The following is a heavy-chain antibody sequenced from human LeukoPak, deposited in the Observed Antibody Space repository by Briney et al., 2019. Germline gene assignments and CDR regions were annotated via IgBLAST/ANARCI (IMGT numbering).Heavy chain of an antibody. CDR3: ARGAGWYHY. D-gene: IGHD6-19*01. Sequence: SETLSLTCTVSGGSISDYYWSWIRQPPGKGLEWIAYINYSGNTDYNPSLKSRVTISVDTSKNHFSLKLNSVTAADTAVYYCARGAGWYHYWGQGTLVTVSS. CDR2: INYSGNT. V-gene: IGHV4-59*08. J-gene: IGHJ4*02. CDR1: GGSISDYY.